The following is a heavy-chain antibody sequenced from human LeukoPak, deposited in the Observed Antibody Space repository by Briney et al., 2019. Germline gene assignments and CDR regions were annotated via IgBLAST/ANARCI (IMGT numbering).Heavy chain of an antibody. CDR2: ICGSGGDT. D-gene: IGHD6-13*01. CDR3: ARDIRAYGTSWYGWFDP. J-gene: IGHJ5*02. Sequence: GGSLRLSCAASGFNFSTYGMSWVRQAPGKGLEWVSGICGSGGDTYYGDSVKGRFTISRDNSENTLYLQMNSVRADDTAVYYCARDIRAYGTSWYGWFDPWGQGTLVSVSS. CDR1: GFNFSTYG. V-gene: IGHV3-23*01.